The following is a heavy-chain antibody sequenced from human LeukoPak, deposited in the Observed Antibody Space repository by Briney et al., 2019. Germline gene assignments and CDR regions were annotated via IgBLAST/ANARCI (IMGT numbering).Heavy chain of an antibody. CDR3: ARGSGSWDIVVVPADPALDY. D-gene: IGHD2-2*01. V-gene: IGHV4-34*01. CDR1: GGSFSGHY. J-gene: IGHJ4*02. CDR2: INHSGST. Sequence: PSETLSLTCAVYGGSFSGHYWSWIRQPPGKGLEWIGEINHSGSTNYNPSLKSRVTISVDTSKNQFSLKLSSVTAADTAVYYCARGSGSWDIVVVPADPALDYWGQGTLVTVSS.